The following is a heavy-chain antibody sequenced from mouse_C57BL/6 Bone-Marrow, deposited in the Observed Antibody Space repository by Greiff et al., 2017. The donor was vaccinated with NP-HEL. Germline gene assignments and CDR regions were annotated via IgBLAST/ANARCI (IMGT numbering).Heavy chain of an antibody. J-gene: IGHJ2*01. CDR3: ARLVDY. CDR1: GYTFTSYW. Sequence: QVQLKQPGAELVKPGASVKLSCKASGYTFTSYWMQWVKQRPGQGLEWIGEIDPSDSYTNYNQKFKGKATLTVDTSSSTAYMQLSSLTSEDSAVYYCARLVDYWGQGTTLTVSS. V-gene: IGHV1-50*01. CDR2: IDPSDSYT.